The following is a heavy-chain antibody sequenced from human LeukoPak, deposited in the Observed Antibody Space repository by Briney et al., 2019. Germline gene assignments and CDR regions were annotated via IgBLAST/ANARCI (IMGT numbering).Heavy chain of an antibody. CDR3: ARRMPSNYGMDV. Sequence: SETLSLTCTVSGGSISSYYWSWIRQPPGKGLEWIGYIYYSGSTNYNPSLKSRVTISVDTSKNQFSLKLSSVTAADTAVYYCARRMPSNYGMDVWGQGTTVTVSS. J-gene: IGHJ6*02. CDR2: IYYSGST. V-gene: IGHV4-59*08. CDR1: GGSISSYY. D-gene: IGHD2-2*01.